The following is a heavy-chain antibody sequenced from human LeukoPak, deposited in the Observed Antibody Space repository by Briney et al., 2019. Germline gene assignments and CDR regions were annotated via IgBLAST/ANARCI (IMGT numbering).Heavy chain of an antibody. J-gene: IGHJ5*02. CDR1: GVSLNHYY. D-gene: IGHD2/OR15-2a*01. V-gene: IGHV4-34*01. Sequence: SETLSLTCAVYGVSLNHYYWTWIRQPPGKGLEWIGEINHPGSTNYNPSLKSRVTISIDTPQRQFSLKVNSVTAADTAVYYCAMLLYHSGRPGPWGQGTLVTVSS. CDR2: INHPGST. CDR3: AMLLYHSGRPGP.